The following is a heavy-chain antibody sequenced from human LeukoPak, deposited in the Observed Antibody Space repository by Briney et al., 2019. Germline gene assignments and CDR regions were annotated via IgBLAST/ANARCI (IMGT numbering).Heavy chain of an antibody. CDR3: ARVQAVGVPVAIDAYYAYGMDV. Sequence: GASVKVSCKASGGTFSKFAVSWVRQAPGQGLEWLGRIIPMVGVTHYGQKFQGRVTITKDRATNTAHMELRSLRYEDTAVYYCARVQAVGVPVAIDAYYAYGMDVWGQGTTVTVSS. CDR2: IIPMVGVT. V-gene: IGHV1-69*04. J-gene: IGHJ6*02. CDR1: GGTFSKFA. D-gene: IGHD2-2*02.